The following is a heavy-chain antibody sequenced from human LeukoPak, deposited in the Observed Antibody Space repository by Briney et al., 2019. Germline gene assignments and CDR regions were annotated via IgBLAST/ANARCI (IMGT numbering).Heavy chain of an antibody. J-gene: IGHJ6*03. D-gene: IGHD2-15*01. V-gene: IGHV1-46*01. CDR2: INPSGGST. CDR1: GYTFTSYY. Sequence: ASVKVSCKASGYTFTSYYMHWVRQAPGQGLEWMGIINPSGGSTSYAQKFQGRVTMTRDTSTSTVYMELSSLRSEDMAVYYCASTPGRQDYYYYMDVWGKGTTVTVSS. CDR3: ASTPGRQDYYYYMDV.